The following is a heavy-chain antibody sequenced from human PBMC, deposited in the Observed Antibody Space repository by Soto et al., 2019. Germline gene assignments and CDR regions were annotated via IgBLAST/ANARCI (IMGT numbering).Heavy chain of an antibody. CDR1: GGSISSSSYY. D-gene: IGHD4-17*01. J-gene: IGHJ6*03. V-gene: IGHV4-39*01. CDR2: IYYSGST. CDR3: AKGDYGDYYGRIYYYYYMDV. Sequence: SETLSLTCTVSGGSISSSSYYWGWIRQPPGKGLEWIGSIYYSGSTYYNPSLKSRVTISVDTSKNQFSLKLSSVTAADTAVYYCAKGDYGDYYGRIYYYYYMDVWGKGTTVTVSS.